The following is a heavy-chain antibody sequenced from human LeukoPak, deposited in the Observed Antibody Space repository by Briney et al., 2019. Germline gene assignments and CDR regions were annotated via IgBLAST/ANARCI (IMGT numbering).Heavy chain of an antibody. Sequence: GGSLRLSCAASGFTFSNYGIHWVRRAPGKGLEWVALISYDGSNTLYADSVKGRFTISRENAKSTLYLQMNSLRAEDTAVYYCARVGAATYAFDIWGQGTMVTVSS. J-gene: IGHJ3*02. D-gene: IGHD3-16*01. CDR2: ISYDGSNT. V-gene: IGHV3-30*04. CDR1: GFTFSNYG. CDR3: ARVGAATYAFDI.